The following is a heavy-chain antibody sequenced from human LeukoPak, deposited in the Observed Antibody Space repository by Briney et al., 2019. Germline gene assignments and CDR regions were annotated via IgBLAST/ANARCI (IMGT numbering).Heavy chain of an antibody. J-gene: IGHJ4*02. V-gene: IGHV3-53*05. CDR2: IYSSGTT. Sequence: PGGSLRLSCAASGFTVSSNYMNWVRQAPGKGPEWVSVIYSSGTTYYADSVRGRFTISRDNSKNTLDLQMNGLRTEDTAVYYCARGHGGTAYYFDYWGQGTLVTVSS. CDR1: GFTVSSNY. CDR3: ARGHGGTAYYFDY. D-gene: IGHD3-16*01.